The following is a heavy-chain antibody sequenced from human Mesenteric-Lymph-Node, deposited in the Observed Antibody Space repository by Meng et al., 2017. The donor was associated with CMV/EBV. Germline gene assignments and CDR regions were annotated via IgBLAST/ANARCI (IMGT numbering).Heavy chain of an antibody. Sequence: SCEASGYTFTNYRMHWVRQAPRQRIEWMKWINAGNGDTKYSQKFQARVTSTRDTSASTAYMELSSLRSEDSAVYYCTGEFGTVEAFDYWGQGTLVTVSS. V-gene: IGHV1-3*01. CDR2: INAGNGDT. CDR3: TGEFGTVEAFDY. J-gene: IGHJ4*02. D-gene: IGHD1-7*01. CDR1: GYTFTNYR.